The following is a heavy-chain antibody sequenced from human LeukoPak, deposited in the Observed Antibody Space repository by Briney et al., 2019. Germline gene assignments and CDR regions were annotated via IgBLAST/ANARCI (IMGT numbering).Heavy chain of an antibody. D-gene: IGHD6-13*01. Sequence: SETLSLTCTVSGGSIGNYYWTWIRQPAGKGLEWIGRIYTSGSTNYNPSLKSRVTMSVDTSKNQFSLKLSSVTAADTAVYYCARSGKGSSSWLRPSQFYGGYYFDYWGQGTLVTVSS. V-gene: IGHV4-4*07. CDR2: IYTSGST. CDR3: ARSGKGSSSWLRPSQFYGGYYFDY. CDR1: GGSIGNYY. J-gene: IGHJ4*02.